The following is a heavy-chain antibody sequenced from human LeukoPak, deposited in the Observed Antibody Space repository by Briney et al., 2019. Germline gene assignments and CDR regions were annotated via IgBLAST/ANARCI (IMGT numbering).Heavy chain of an antibody. J-gene: IGHJ5*02. V-gene: IGHV4-34*01. CDR3: ARKGRQQLST. D-gene: IGHD6-13*01. Sequence: PSETLSLTCAVYGGSFSGYYWSWIRQPPGKGLEWIGEINHSGSTNYNPSLKSRVTISVDTSKNQFSLKLSSVTAADTAVYYCARKGRQQLSTWGQGTLVTVSP. CDR2: INHSGST. CDR1: GGSFSGYY.